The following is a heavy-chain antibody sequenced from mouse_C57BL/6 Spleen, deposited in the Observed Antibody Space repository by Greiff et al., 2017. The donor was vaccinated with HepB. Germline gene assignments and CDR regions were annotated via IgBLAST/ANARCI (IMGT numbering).Heavy chain of an antibody. J-gene: IGHJ2*01. Sequence: VKLVESGPELVKPGASVKLSCKASGYTFTSYDINWVKQRPGQGLEWIGWIYPRDGSTKYNEKFKGKATLTVDTSSSTAYMELHSLTSEDSAVYFCAITVVTGYFDYWGQGTTLTVSS. CDR2: IYPRDGST. CDR1: GYTFTSYD. D-gene: IGHD1-1*01. V-gene: IGHV1-85*01. CDR3: AITVVTGYFDY.